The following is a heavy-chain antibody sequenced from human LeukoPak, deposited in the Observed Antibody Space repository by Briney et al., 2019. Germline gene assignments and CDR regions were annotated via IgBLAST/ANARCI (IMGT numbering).Heavy chain of an antibody. CDR1: GYTLIAYY. V-gene: IGHV1-3*03. Sequence: ASVKVSCKASGYTLIAYYMHWVRQAPGQRLEWMGWINAGNGNTKYSQEFQGRVTITRDTSASTAYMELSSLRSEDMAVYYCARSVADYYDSSGYRGAFDYWGQGTLVTVSS. CDR3: ARSVADYYDSSGYRGAFDY. J-gene: IGHJ4*02. CDR2: INAGNGNT. D-gene: IGHD3-22*01.